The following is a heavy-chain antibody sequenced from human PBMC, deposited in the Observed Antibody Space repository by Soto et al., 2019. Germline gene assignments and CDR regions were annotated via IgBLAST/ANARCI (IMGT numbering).Heavy chain of an antibody. J-gene: IGHJ6*02. CDR2: IWYDGSNK. CDR3: AREALTPHYDFWGGYYGRRYYGMDV. V-gene: IGHV3-33*01. D-gene: IGHD3-3*01. CDR1: GFTFSSYG. Sequence: QVQLVESGGAVVQPGRSLRLSCAASGFTFSSYGMHWVRQAPGKGLEWVAVIWYDGSNKYYADSVKGRFTISRDNSKNSLYLEMNSLRAEDTAVYYCAREALTPHYDFWGGYYGRRYYGMDVWGQGTTVTVSS.